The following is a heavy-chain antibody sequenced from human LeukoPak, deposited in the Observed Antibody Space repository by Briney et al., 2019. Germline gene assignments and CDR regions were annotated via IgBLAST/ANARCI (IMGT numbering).Heavy chain of an antibody. CDR2: ISSSSGYI. V-gene: IGHV3-21*01. CDR1: GFTFSSYS. CDR3: ARDTYYYDSSGYYQSDY. Sequence: AGGSLRLSCAASGFTFSSYSMNWVRQAPGKGLEWVSSISSSSGYIYYADSVKGRFTISRDNAKNSLYLQMNSLRAEDTAVYYCARDTYYYDSSGYYQSDYWGQGTLVTVSS. J-gene: IGHJ4*02. D-gene: IGHD3-22*01.